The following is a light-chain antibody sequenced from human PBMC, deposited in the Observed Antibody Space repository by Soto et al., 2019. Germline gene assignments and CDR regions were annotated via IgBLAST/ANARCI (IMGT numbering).Light chain of an antibody. CDR1: SSDIGGYSY. V-gene: IGLV2-11*01. Sequence: QSALTQPRSVPGSPGQSVSISCTGTSSDIGGYSYVSWYQQHPNRAPKLIIFDVDKRPSGVPDRFSGSKSGSTASLTISGLQAEDEADYYCCSYAGSFTVVFGGGTKLTVL. CDR3: CSYAGSFTVV. J-gene: IGLJ2*01. CDR2: DVD.